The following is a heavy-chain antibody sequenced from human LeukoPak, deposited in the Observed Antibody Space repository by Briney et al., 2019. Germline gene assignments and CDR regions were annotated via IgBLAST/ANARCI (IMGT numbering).Heavy chain of an antibody. Sequence: PSETLSLTCAVYGGSFNGYYWSWIRQPPGKGLEWIGEINHSGSTNYNPSLKSRVTISVDTSKNQFSLKLSSVTAADTAVYYCARVGVTMVRGGDVWGQGTTVTVSS. CDR3: ARVGVTMVRGGDV. V-gene: IGHV4-34*01. CDR1: GGSFNGYY. CDR2: INHSGST. D-gene: IGHD3-10*01. J-gene: IGHJ6*02.